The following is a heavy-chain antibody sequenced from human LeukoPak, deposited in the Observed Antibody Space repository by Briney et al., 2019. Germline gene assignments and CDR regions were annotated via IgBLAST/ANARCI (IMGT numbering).Heavy chain of an antibody. V-gene: IGHV3-21*01. Sequence: PGGSLRLSCAASGFTFSSYSMNWVRQAPGKGLEWVSSISSSSSYIYYADSVKGRFTISRDNAKNSLYLQMNSLRAEDTAVYYCARGGVYGSSGYYWGFDYWGQGTLVTVSS. J-gene: IGHJ4*02. CDR1: GFTFSSYS. D-gene: IGHD3-22*01. CDR3: ARGGVYGSSGYYWGFDY. CDR2: ISSSSSYI.